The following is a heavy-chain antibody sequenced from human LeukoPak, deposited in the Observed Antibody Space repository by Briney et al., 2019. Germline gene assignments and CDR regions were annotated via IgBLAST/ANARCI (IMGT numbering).Heavy chain of an antibody. D-gene: IGHD3-22*01. CDR3: ATQLNRITMIVVVKAFDY. V-gene: IGHV1-24*01. CDR2: FDPEDGET. J-gene: IGHJ4*02. CDR1: GYTFTSYG. Sequence: ASVKVSCKASGYTFTSYGISWVRQAPGKGLEWMGGFDPEDGETIYAQKFQGRVTMTEDTSTDTAYMELSSLRSEDTAVYYCATQLNRITMIVVVKAFDYWGQGTLVTVSS.